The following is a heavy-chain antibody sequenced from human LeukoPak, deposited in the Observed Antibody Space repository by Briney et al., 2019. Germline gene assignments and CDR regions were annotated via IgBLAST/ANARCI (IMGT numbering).Heavy chain of an antibody. CDR1: GFILGDYA. CDR2: ISSSSSYI. J-gene: IGHJ4*02. D-gene: IGHD2-15*01. Sequence: GGSLRLSCTVSGFILGDYAMSWVRQAPGKGLEWVSSISSSSSYIYYADSVKGRFTISRDNAKNSLFLQMNSLRAEDTAVYYCARDGYCSGGSCYSATDYWGQGTLVTVSS. V-gene: IGHV3-21*01. CDR3: ARDGYCSGGSCYSATDY.